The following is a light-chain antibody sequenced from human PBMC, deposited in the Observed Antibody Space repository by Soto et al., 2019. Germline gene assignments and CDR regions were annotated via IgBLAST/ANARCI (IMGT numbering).Light chain of an antibody. V-gene: IGLV2-11*01. CDR1: NSDVGRYNS. CDR3: FSYTANDNWV. J-gene: IGLJ3*02. CDR2: AVR. Sequence: LTQPHSVSGSPGQSVTISCTGTNSDVGRYNSVSWYQQLPGKAPKIIISAVRQRPSGVPDRFSGSKSGNTASLTISGLQADDEADYFCFSYTANDNWVFGGGTKVNVL.